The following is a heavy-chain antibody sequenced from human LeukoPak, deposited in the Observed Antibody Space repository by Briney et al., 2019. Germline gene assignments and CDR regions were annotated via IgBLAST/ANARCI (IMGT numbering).Heavy chain of an antibody. D-gene: IGHD3-16*01. V-gene: IGHV3-30*18. Sequence: GGSLRLSCAASGFTFSSYGMHCVRQAPGKGLEGVAVISYYGSNKYYADSVKGRFTISRDYSKNTLYLQKYSLRAEDTAVYYCAKDGGGDTDYWGQGTLVTVSS. CDR2: ISYYGSNK. CDR3: AKDGGGDTDY. J-gene: IGHJ4*02. CDR1: GFTFSSYG.